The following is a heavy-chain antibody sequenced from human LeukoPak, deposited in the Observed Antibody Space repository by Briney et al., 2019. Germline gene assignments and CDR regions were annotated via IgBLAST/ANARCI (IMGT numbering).Heavy chain of an antibody. Sequence: SETLSLTCTVSGGSISSGSYYWSWIRQPAGKGLEWIGRIYTSGSTNYNPSLKSRVTISVDTSKNQFSLKLSSVTAADTAVYYCARGLGSSSLFADYYYYMDVWGKGTTVTVSS. CDR2: IYTSGST. D-gene: IGHD6-13*01. V-gene: IGHV4-61*02. CDR1: GGSISSGSYY. CDR3: ARGLGSSSLFADYYYYMDV. J-gene: IGHJ6*03.